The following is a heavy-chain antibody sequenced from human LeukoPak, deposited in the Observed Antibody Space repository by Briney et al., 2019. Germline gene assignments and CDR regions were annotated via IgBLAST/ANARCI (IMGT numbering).Heavy chain of an antibody. D-gene: IGHD3-22*01. Sequence: HPGGSLRLSCAASGFTFSSYAMSWVRQAPGKGLEWVSGISGSGDSTFYADSVKGRFTISRDNSKNTLYLQMNSLRVEDTAVYYCAKDGHYDSSGYSGPEYFQHWGQGTLVTVSS. CDR3: AKDGHYDSSGYSGPEYFQH. CDR2: ISGSGDST. V-gene: IGHV3-23*01. J-gene: IGHJ1*01. CDR1: GFTFSSYA.